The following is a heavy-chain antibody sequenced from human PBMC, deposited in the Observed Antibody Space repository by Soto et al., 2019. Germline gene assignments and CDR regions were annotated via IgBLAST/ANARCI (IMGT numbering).Heavy chain of an antibody. CDR3: ASMGYHYGSGSYPLDY. CDR2: IYYSGST. V-gene: IGHV4-59*08. CDR1: GGSGGSFSSYY. D-gene: IGHD3-10*01. Sequence: SSETLSLTCAVYGGSGGSFSSYYWSWIRQPPGKGLEWIGYIYYSGSTNYNPSLKSRVTISVDTSKNKFSLKLSSVTAAETAVYFFASMGYHYGSGSYPLDYWGQGTLVTVSS. J-gene: IGHJ4*02.